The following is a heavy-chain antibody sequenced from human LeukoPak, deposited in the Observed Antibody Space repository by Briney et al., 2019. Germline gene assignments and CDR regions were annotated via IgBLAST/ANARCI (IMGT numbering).Heavy chain of an antibody. CDR1: GYTFTGYY. CDR3: ARAGRSSGYYGDY. V-gene: IGHV1-2*02. D-gene: IGHD3-22*01. Sequence: ASVKVSCKASGYTFTGYYMHWVRQAPGQGLEWMGWINPNSGGTNYAQKFQGRVTMTTDTSTSTAYMELRSLRSDDTAVYYCARAGRSSGYYGDYWGQGTLVTVSS. J-gene: IGHJ4*02. CDR2: INPNSGGT.